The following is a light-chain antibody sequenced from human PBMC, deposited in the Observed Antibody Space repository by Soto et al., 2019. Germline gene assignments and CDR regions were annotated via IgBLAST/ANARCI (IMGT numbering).Light chain of an antibody. CDR1: QSVLNSSNNKNN. CDR3: QQYYSIPRP. Sequence: DSLLTQSPASLAVSLSERSTINCRSSQSVLNSSNNKNNLAWYQHKPGQPPKLLISWASTRESGVPDRFSGSGSATDFTLTISSLQADDVAVYFCQQYYSIPRPFGPVAKVDIK. V-gene: IGKV4-1*01. J-gene: IGKJ3*01. CDR2: WAS.